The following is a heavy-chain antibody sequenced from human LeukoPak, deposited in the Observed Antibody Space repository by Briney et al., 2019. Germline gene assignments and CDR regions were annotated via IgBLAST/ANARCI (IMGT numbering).Heavy chain of an antibody. Sequence: SETLSLTCTVSGGSISSYYWSWIRQPPGKGLEWIGYTYYSGSTNYNPSLKSRVTISVDTSKNQFSLKLSSVTAADTAVYYCARGGYSGYGPELYYMDVWGKGTTVTISS. D-gene: IGHD5-12*01. V-gene: IGHV4-59*01. CDR2: TYYSGST. CDR3: ARGGYSGYGPELYYMDV. J-gene: IGHJ6*03. CDR1: GGSISSYY.